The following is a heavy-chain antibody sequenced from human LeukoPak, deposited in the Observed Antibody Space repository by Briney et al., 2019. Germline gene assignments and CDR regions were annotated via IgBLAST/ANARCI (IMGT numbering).Heavy chain of an antibody. CDR1: GGSFSGYY. J-gene: IGHJ4*02. Sequence: SETLSLTCAVYGGSFSGYYWSWIRQPPGKGLGWIGEINHSGSTNYNPSLKSRVTISVDTSKNQFSLKLSSVTAADTAVYYCARDVFLDYWGQGTLVTVSS. CDR3: ARDVFLDY. V-gene: IGHV4-34*01. D-gene: IGHD2-21*01. CDR2: INHSGST.